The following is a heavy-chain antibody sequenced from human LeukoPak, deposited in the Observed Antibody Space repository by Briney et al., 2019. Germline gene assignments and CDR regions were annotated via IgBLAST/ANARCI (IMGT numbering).Heavy chain of an antibody. CDR2: ISHSGST. CDR3: ARGQGYSYGYEWFDP. J-gene: IGHJ5*02. CDR1: GGSFSGYY. D-gene: IGHD5-18*01. V-gene: IGHV4-34*01. Sequence: SETLSLTCAVYGGSFSGYYWSWIRQPPGKGLEWIGEISHSGSTNYNPSLKSRVTISVDTSKNQFSLKLSSVTAADTAVYYCARGQGYSYGYEWFDPWGQGTLVTVSS.